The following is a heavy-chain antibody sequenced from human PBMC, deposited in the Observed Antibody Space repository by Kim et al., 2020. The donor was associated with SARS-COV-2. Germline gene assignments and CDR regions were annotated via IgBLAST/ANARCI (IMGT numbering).Heavy chain of an antibody. Sequence: GGSLRLSCAASGFTFSSYAMHWVRQAPGKGLEWVAVISYDGSNKYYADSVKGRFTISRDNSKNTLYLQMNSLRAEDTAVYYCARVNFASYYYYYGMDVWGQGTTVTVSS. CDR1: GFTFSSYA. J-gene: IGHJ6*02. CDR2: ISYDGSNK. V-gene: IGHV3-30*04. CDR3: ARVNFASYYYYYGMDV.